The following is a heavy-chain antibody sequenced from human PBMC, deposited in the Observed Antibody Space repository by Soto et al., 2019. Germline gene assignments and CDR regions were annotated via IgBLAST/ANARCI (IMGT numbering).Heavy chain of an antibody. CDR1: GFTFGDYA. J-gene: IGHJ4*02. CDR2: IRSKAYGGTT. Sequence: GGSLRLSCTASGFTFGDYAMSWFRQAPGKGLEWVGFIRSKAYGGTTEYAASVKGRFTISRDDSKSIAYLQMNSLKTEDTAVYYCTRGDSSGWYGDDFDYWGQGTLVTVSS. V-gene: IGHV3-49*03. CDR3: TRGDSSGWYGDDFDY. D-gene: IGHD6-19*01.